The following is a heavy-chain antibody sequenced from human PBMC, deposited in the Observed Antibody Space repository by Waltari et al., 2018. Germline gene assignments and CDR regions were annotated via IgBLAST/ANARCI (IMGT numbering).Heavy chain of an antibody. V-gene: IGHV4-34*01. J-gene: IGHJ6*03. CDR2: INHSGST. D-gene: IGHD3-22*01. CDR1: GGSFIGYY. Sequence: QVQLQQWRAGLLTPSETLSLTCAVYGGSFIGYYWSWIRPPPGKGLEWIVKINHSGSTNYNPSLKSRVTISVDTSKNQFSLKLSSVTAADTAVYYCARGRYYYDSSGYYPHPFYYYYYMDVWGKGTTVTISS. CDR3: ARGRYYYDSSGYYPHPFYYYYYMDV.